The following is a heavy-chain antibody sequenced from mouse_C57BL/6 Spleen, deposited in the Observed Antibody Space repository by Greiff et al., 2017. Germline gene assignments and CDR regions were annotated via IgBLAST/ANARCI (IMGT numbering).Heavy chain of an antibody. D-gene: IGHD2-4*01. CDR1: GFTFSNYW. V-gene: IGHV6-3*01. CDR2: IRLKSDNYAT. CDR3: TGADYDVGYDAMDY. Sequence: EVKLMESGGGLVQPGGSLKLSCVASGFTFSNYWMNWVRQSPEKGLEWVAQIRLKSDNYATHYAESVKGRFTISRDDSNSSVYLQMNNLRAEDTGNYDCTGADYDVGYDAMDYWGQGTSVTVSS. J-gene: IGHJ4*01.